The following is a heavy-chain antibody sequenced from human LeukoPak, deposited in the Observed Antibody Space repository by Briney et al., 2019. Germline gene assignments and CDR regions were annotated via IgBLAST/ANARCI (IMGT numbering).Heavy chain of an antibody. CDR3: AKDSMVRGCLNY. CDR2: ISYDGSNK. CDR1: GFTFSSYG. J-gene: IGHJ4*02. Sequence: GGSLRLSCAASGFTFSSYGMHWVRQAPGKWLEWVAIISYDGSNKNYADSVKGRFTISRDNSKNTLYLQMNSLRAEDTAVYSCAKDSMVRGCLNYWGQGTLVTVSS. V-gene: IGHV3-30*18. D-gene: IGHD3-10*01.